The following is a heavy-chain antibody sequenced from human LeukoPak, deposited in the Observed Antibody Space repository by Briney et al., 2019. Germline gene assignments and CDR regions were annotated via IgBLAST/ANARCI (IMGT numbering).Heavy chain of an antibody. CDR1: GFTFSSYE. CDR3: AREYSSSSPGYYYYYMDV. D-gene: IGHD6-13*01. Sequence: GGSLRLSCAASGFTFSSYEMNWVRQAPGKGLEWVSYISSSGSTIYYADSVKGRFTISRDNSKNTLYLQMNSLRAEDTAVYYCAREYSSSSPGYYYYYMDVWGKGTTVTISS. V-gene: IGHV3-48*03. J-gene: IGHJ6*03. CDR2: ISSSGSTI.